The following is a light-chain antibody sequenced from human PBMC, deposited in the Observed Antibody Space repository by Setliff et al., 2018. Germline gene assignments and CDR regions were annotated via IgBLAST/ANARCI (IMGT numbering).Light chain of an antibody. CDR1: SSDVGGYKY. Sequence: SALTQPPSASGSPGQSVTISCTGTSSDVGGYKYVSWYQQHPGKAPKLIIYEVSYRPSGVPDRFSGSKSGNTASLTVSGLQAEDEADYYCSSYAGSNIFYVFGTGTKVTVL. J-gene: IGLJ1*01. CDR2: EVS. V-gene: IGLV2-8*01. CDR3: SSYAGSNIFYV.